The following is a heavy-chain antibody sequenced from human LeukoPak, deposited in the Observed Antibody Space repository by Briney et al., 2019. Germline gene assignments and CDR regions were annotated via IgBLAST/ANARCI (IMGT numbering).Heavy chain of an antibody. V-gene: IGHV3-48*02. CDR3: ARDYGYSSSFDY. CDR2: ISGGSSTI. D-gene: IGHD6-13*01. Sequence: GGSLRLSCAASGLTFSTYSMNWVRQAAGKGLKWVSYISGGSSTIHYADSVKGRFTISRDNAKKSLDLQMNSLREEDTAVYYCARDYGYSSSFDYWGQGTLVTVSS. CDR1: GLTFSTYS. J-gene: IGHJ4*02.